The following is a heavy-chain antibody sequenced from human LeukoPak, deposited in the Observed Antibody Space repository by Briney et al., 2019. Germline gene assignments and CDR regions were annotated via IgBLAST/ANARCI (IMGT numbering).Heavy chain of an antibody. D-gene: IGHD6-13*01. V-gene: IGHV3-23*01. CDR1: GFTFSSYA. CDR2: ISGSGGST. J-gene: IGHJ6*03. CDR3: AKDGTREQLVAYYYYYYMDV. Sequence: GGSLRLSCAASGFTFSSYAMSWVRQAPGKGLEWVSAISGSGGSTYYADSVKGRFTISRDNSKNTLYLQMNSLRAEDTAVYYCAKDGTREQLVAYYYYYYMDVWGKGTTVTVSS.